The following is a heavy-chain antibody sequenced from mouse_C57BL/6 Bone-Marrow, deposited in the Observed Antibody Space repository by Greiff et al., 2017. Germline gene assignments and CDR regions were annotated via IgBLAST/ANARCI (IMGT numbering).Heavy chain of an antibody. CDR2: ISYDGSN. D-gene: IGHD2-5*01. CDR1: GYSITSGYY. Sequence: ESGPGLVKPSQSLSLTCSVTGYSITSGYYWNWIRQFPGNKLEWMGYISYDGSNNYNPSLKNRISITRDTSKNQFFLKLNSVTTEDTATYYCARGSNYDYYAMDYWGQGTSVTVSS. V-gene: IGHV3-6*01. J-gene: IGHJ4*01. CDR3: ARGSNYDYYAMDY.